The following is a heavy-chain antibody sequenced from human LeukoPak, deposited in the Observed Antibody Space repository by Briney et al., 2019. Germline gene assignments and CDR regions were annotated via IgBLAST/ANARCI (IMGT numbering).Heavy chain of an antibody. D-gene: IGHD6-19*01. J-gene: IGHJ4*02. CDR3: ARVVKYSSGPLTDLLPYYFDY. V-gene: IGHV1-3*03. CDR1: GYTFTGYY. CDR2: INAGNGYT. Sequence: GASVKVSRKASGYTFTGYYMHWVRQAPGQRLEWMGWINAGNGYTKYSQEFQGRVTITRDTSASTAYMELSSLRSEDMAVYYCARVVKYSSGPLTDLLPYYFDYWGQGTLVTVSS.